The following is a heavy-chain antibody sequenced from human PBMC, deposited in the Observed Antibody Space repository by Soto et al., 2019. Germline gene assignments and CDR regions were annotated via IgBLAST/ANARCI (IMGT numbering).Heavy chain of an antibody. Sequence: QVQLVESGGGVVQPGRSLRLSCAASGFTFSSYGMHWVRQAPGKGLEWVAAISYDGSNKYYADSVKGRFTISRDNSKNTLYLQMNSLRAEDTAVYYCAKHLVPRGSSWQGHWGQGTLVTVSS. CDR2: ISYDGSNK. V-gene: IGHV3-30*18. J-gene: IGHJ4*02. CDR3: AKHLVPRGSSWQGH. CDR1: GFTFSSYG. D-gene: IGHD6-13*01.